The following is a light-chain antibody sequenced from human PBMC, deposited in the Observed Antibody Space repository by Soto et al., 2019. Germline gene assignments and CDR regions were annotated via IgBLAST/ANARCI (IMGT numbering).Light chain of an antibody. CDR3: QHYNSYSDA. CDR2: KAS. Sequence: DIQMTQSPSTLSGSVGDRVTITCRASQTISSWLAWYQQKPGKAPKLLIYKASTLKRGVPPRFSGSGSGTEFTLTISSLQPDDFATYYCQHYNSYSDAFGQGTKVELK. J-gene: IGKJ1*01. CDR1: QTISSW. V-gene: IGKV1-5*03.